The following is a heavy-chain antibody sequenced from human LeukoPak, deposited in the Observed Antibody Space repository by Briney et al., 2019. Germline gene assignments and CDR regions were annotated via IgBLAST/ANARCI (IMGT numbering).Heavy chain of an antibody. D-gene: IGHD1-14*01. Sequence: PSETLSLTCTVSGDPISNYYWSWIRQPPGKGLEWIGYIYYSGNTDYNPSLKSRVTISVDTSKNQFSLRLNSVTAADTAVYYCARYRNEALFAFDIWGQGTMVTVSS. CDR1: GDPISNYY. V-gene: IGHV4-59*01. J-gene: IGHJ3*02. CDR3: ARYRNEALFAFDI. CDR2: IYYSGNT.